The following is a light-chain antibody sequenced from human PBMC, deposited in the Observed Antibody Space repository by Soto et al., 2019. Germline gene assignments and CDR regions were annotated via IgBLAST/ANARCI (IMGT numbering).Light chain of an antibody. CDR3: SSYAGSNILV. V-gene: IGLV2-8*01. CDR2: EVT. CDR1: SSDVGGYNY. J-gene: IGLJ3*02. Sequence: QPVLTQPPSASGSPGQSVTISCTGTSSDVGGYNYVSWYQQHPGKVPKLMIYEVTKRPSGVPDRFSGSKSGNTASLTVSGLQAEDEADYYCSSYAGSNILVFGGGTKLT.